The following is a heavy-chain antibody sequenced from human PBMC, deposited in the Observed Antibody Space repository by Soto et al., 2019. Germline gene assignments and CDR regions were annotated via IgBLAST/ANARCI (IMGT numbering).Heavy chain of an antibody. CDR1: GFTFSSYS. CDR3: AKDREWELLRVYFDY. Sequence: HPGGSLRLSCAASGFTFSSYSMNWVRQAPGKGLEWVSAISGSGGSTYYADSVKGRFTISRDNSKNTLYLQMNSLRAEDTAVYYCAKDREWELLRVYFDYCGQGTLVTVSS. D-gene: IGHD1-26*01. CDR2: ISGSGGST. V-gene: IGHV3-23*01. J-gene: IGHJ4*02.